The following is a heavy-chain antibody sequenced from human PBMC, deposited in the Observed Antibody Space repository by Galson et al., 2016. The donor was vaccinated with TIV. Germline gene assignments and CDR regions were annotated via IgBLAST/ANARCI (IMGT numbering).Heavy chain of an antibody. CDR1: GFTFSSYE. Sequence: SLRLSCAASGFTFSSYEMNWVRQAPGKGLEWVSYISNRGSMKFYADSVKGRFTVSRDNAKSSLYLQMNSLRADDTAVYYCARERSGNDFQNWFDHWGQGTLVTVSS. J-gene: IGHJ5*02. CDR3: ARERSGNDFQNWFDH. V-gene: IGHV3-48*03. CDR2: ISNRGSMK. D-gene: IGHD1-1*01.